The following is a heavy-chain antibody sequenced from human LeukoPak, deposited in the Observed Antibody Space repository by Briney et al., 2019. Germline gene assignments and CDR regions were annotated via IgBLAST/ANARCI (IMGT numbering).Heavy chain of an antibody. CDR3: ARDNSVGDIAWWFDP. J-gene: IGHJ5*02. CDR1: GYTFINNW. D-gene: IGHD3-10*01. Sequence: GASVKVSCKASGYTFINNWMHWVRQAPGQGLEWVGLINPTGTTTLYAQKFQGRVTLTRDMSTSTDYMELRRLKSEDTAVYYCARDNSVGDIAWWFDPWGQGTLVTVSS. V-gene: IGHV1-46*01. CDR2: INPTGTTT.